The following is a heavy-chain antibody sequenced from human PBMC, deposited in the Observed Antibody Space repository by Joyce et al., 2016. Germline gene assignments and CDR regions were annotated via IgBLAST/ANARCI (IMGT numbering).Heavy chain of an antibody. CDR2: IRSKAYGGAS. V-gene: IGHV3-49*03. Sequence: DVQLEESGGDLVQPGRSLRLSCATSGFTFDDSFIIWFRQAPGQGLEWVGFIRSKAYGGASDYVASVKGRFTISRDDSKRIAYLQMNSLKTEDSAMYYCARVLPRNHLLTGYYDAFDYWGQGTLVTVSS. D-gene: IGHD3-9*01. CDR3: ARVLPRNHLLTGYYDAFDY. CDR1: GFTFDDSF. J-gene: IGHJ3*01.